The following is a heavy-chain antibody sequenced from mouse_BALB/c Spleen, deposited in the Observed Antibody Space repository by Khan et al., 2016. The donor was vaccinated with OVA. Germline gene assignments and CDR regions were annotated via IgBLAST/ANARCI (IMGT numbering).Heavy chain of an antibody. CDR1: GYSITSGYA. CDR3: ARGNYYGYYFDY. Sequence: EVKLQESGPGLVKPSQSLSLTCTVTGYSITSGYAWNWIRQFPGNKLEWIGYISYSGVTSYTPSLKSRIPITRDTSKNQFFLQLNSVTTEDTATYYCARGNYYGYYFDYWGQGTTLTVSS. D-gene: IGHD1-1*01. CDR2: ISYSGVT. V-gene: IGHV3-2*02. J-gene: IGHJ2*01.